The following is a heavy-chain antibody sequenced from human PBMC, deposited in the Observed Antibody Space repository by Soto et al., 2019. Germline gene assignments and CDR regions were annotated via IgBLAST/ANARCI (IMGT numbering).Heavy chain of an antibody. CDR3: ATGDNYYGSGF. CDR2: IWYDGTTK. Sequence: QEQLVESGGGVVQPGTSLRLSCAASGITFRNYGMHWVRQAPGKGLEWVAVIWYDGTTKFYPDSVKGRFTISRDNSKNTLYLQMSSLRAEDTAVYYCATGDNYYGSGFWGQGTLVTVSS. J-gene: IGHJ4*02. CDR1: GITFRNYG. D-gene: IGHD3-10*01. V-gene: IGHV3-33*01.